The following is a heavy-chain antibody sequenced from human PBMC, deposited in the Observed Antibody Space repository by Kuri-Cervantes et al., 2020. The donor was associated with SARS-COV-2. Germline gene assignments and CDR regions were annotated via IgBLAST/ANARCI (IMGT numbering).Heavy chain of an antibody. J-gene: IGHJ5*02. Sequence: GESLKISCAASGFTFSSYWMHWVRQAPGKGLEWVSAITGSGSKTDYADSVKGRFTISRDNSKNTLYLQMNSLRAEDTAVYYCAKDRDWNYGNWFDPWGQGTLVTVSS. CDR1: GFTFSSYW. V-gene: IGHV3-23*01. CDR3: AKDRDWNYGNWFDP. D-gene: IGHD1-7*01. CDR2: ITGSGSKT.